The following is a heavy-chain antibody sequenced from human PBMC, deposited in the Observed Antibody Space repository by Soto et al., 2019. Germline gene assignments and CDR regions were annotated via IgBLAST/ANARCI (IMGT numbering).Heavy chain of an antibody. V-gene: IGHV1-18*04. Sequence: ASVKVSCKASGYTFTSYGISWVRQAPGQGLEWMGWISAYNGNTNYAQKLQGRVTMTTDTSTSTAYMELRSLRSDDTAVYYCARDPKYCGGDCYTDYYYYYGMDAWGQGTTVTVSS. CDR1: GYTFTSYG. D-gene: IGHD2-21*02. J-gene: IGHJ6*02. CDR3: ARDPKYCGGDCYTDYYYYYGMDA. CDR2: ISAYNGNT.